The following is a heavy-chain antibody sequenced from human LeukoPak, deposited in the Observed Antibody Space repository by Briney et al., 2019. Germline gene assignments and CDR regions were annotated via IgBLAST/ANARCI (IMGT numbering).Heavy chain of an antibody. D-gene: IGHD3-16*02. CDR2: INPDSGGT. CDR1: GYTFTGYY. Sequence: ASVKVSYKTSGYTFTGYYIQWVRQAPGQGLEWMGYINPDSGGTNYAQEFQGRVTMTRDTSISTAYMELNRLRSDDTAVYYCARGEMITFGGVIVISTFDIWGQGTMVTVS. V-gene: IGHV1-2*02. J-gene: IGHJ3*02. CDR3: ARGEMITFGGVIVISTFDI.